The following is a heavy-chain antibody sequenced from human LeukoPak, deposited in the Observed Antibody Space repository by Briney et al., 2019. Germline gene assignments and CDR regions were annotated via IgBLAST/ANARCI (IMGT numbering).Heavy chain of an antibody. V-gene: IGHV1-46*01. CDR1: GYTFTSNY. CDR3: ARDCSSTRCQGPVFDN. D-gene: IGHD2-2*01. Sequence: ATVKVSCKASGYTFTSNYMHWVRQAPGQGLEWMGIIHPSGGNTNYAQKFQGRVAMTRDTSTSTVYMELSSLRSEDTAIYYCARDCSSTRCQGPVFDNWGQGTLVTVSS. J-gene: IGHJ4*02. CDR2: IHPSGGNT.